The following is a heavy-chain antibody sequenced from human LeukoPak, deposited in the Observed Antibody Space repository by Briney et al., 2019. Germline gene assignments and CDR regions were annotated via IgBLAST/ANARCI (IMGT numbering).Heavy chain of an antibody. D-gene: IGHD5-18*01. CDR1: SGSINSHY. V-gene: IGHV4-59*11. Sequence: PSETLSLTCTVSSGSINSHYWSWIRETPGKGLAWIGYVHHTWGTNYTPPLKSRVTISVDTSKDQFSLRLNSVTAADTAGYYGVAYSYGYVHWYFDLWGRGTLVTVSS. J-gene: IGHJ2*01. CDR2: VHHTWGT. CDR3: VAYSYGYVHWYFDL.